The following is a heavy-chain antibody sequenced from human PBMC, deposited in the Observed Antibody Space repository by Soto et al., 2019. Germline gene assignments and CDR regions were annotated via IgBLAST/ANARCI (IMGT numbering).Heavy chain of an antibody. CDR3: PTRFDFWSGSGSLFYGLDV. CDR2: IYPDDSDT. CDR1: EYSFTNYW. D-gene: IGHD3-3*01. J-gene: IGHJ6*02. Sequence: GESLKISCKGSEYSFTNYWIVWVRQVPGQGLEWMGIIYPDDSDTRYSPSFQGQVTISADKSMTTAYLQWSSLKASDTAMYYCPTRFDFWSGSGSLFYGLDVWCQGTTVTVSS. V-gene: IGHV5-51*01.